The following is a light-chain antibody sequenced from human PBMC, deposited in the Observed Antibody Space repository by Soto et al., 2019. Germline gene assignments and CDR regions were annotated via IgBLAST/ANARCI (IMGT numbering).Light chain of an antibody. CDR1: QSVSTSY. Sequence: EIVLTLSPDTLSLSPGERATLSCRASQSVSTSYLAWYQQKPGQAPRLLIYGASSRATGIPDRFSGSGSGTDFTLTISRLEPEDFAVYYCQQYDSSPLTFGGGTKVEIK. V-gene: IGKV3-20*01. CDR2: GAS. CDR3: QQYDSSPLT. J-gene: IGKJ4*01.